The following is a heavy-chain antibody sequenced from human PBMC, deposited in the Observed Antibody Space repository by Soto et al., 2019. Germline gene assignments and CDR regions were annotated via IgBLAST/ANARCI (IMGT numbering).Heavy chain of an antibody. J-gene: IGHJ4*02. CDR3: AKGITVLTLGYFDY. V-gene: IGHV3-30*18. CDR2: ISYDGSNK. Sequence: QVQLVESGGGVVQPGRSLRLSCAASGFTFSSYGMHCVRQAPGKGLEWMAVISYDGSNKYYADSVKGRFTISRDNSKNTLHLQMDSLRAEDTAVYYCAKGITVLTLGYFDYWGQGTLVTVSS. D-gene: IGHD3-3*01. CDR1: GFTFSSYG.